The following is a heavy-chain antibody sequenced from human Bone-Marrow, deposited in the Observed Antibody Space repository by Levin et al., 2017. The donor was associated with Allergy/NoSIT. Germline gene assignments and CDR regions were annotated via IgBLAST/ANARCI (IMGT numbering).Heavy chain of an antibody. CDR3: ARGGDDYIWGTIDY. CDR2: IYYSGTT. D-gene: IGHD3-16*01. CDR1: GGSISSGDYY. J-gene: IGHJ4*02. V-gene: IGHV4-30-4*01. Sequence: SQTLSLTCTVSGGSISSGDYYWSWIRQPPGKGLESIGYIYYSGTTYYNPSLKSRLTISVDTSKNQFSLKLSSVTAADTAVYFCARGGDDYIWGTIDYWGQGTLVTVSS.